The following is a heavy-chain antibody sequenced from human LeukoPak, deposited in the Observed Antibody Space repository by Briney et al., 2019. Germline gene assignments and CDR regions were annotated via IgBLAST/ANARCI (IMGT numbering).Heavy chain of an antibody. CDR2: ITSGGSTM. D-gene: IGHD3-9*01. Sequence: GGSLRLSCAASGFTFSDYYMSWIRQAPGKGLEWVAYITSGGSTMYYADSVQGRFTISRDNAQRSLYLQMNSLRAEDTAVCYCARDRAMTGYFDYWGQGTLVTVSS. CDR1: GFTFSDYY. V-gene: IGHV3-11*01. J-gene: IGHJ4*02. CDR3: ARDRAMTGYFDY.